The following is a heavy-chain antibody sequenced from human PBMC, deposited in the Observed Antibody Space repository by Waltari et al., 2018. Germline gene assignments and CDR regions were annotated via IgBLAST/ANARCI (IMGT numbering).Heavy chain of an antibody. CDR3: ARGFWSGYLAMDV. D-gene: IGHD3-3*01. Sequence: EVQLVESGGGLVQPGGSLGLYCADYGFTFSSYSMKWARKAPGKGLEWVSYISSSSITIYYAVSVNGRFTISRDNAKNSLYLQMNSLRAEDMAVYYCARGFWSGYLAMDVWGQGTTVTVSS. V-gene: IGHV3-48*01. CDR1: GFTFSSYS. J-gene: IGHJ6*02. CDR2: ISSSSITI.